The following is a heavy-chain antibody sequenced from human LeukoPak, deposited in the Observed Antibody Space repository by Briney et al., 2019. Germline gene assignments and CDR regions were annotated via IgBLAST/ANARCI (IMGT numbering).Heavy chain of an antibody. V-gene: IGHV4-30-4*01. J-gene: IGHJ3*02. CDR3: ARLPATRYDGYYYDSSRYYHDAFDI. Sequence: PSETLFLTCTVSGGSISSGDYYWSWIRQPAGKGLEWIGYIYYSGSTYCNPSLKSRVTISVDTSKNQFSLKLSSVTAADTAVYYCARLPATRYDGYYYDSSRYYHDAFDIWGQGTMVTVSS. CDR2: IYYSGST. CDR1: GGSISSGDYY. D-gene: IGHD3-22*01.